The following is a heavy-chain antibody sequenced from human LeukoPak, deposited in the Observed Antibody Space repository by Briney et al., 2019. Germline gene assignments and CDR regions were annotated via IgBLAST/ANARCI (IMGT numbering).Heavy chain of an antibody. D-gene: IGHD6-6*01. CDR1: GGSISRGGYY. J-gene: IGHJ6*02. CDR3: ARAERIAAMSNYGMDV. Sequence: PSETLSLTCTLSGGSISRGGYYWSWIRQHPGKGLEWIGYIYYSGSTYYNPSLKSRVTISVDTSKNQFSLKLSPVTAADTAVYYCARAERIAAMSNYGMDVWGQGTTVTVSS. V-gene: IGHV4-31*03. CDR2: IYYSGST.